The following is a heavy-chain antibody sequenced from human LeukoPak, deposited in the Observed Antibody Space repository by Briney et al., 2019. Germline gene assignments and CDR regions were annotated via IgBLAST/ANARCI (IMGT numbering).Heavy chain of an antibody. CDR1: GGTFSSYA. CDR2: IIPILGIA. V-gene: IGHV1-69*04. D-gene: IGHD3-22*01. Sequence: EASVKVSCKASGGTFSSYAISWVRQAPGQGLEWMGRIIPILGIANYAQKFQGRVTITADKSTSTAYMELSRLRSDDTAVYYCARGLRPGYYYDSSGYRDYWGQGTLVTVSS. CDR3: ARGLRPGYYYDSSGYRDY. J-gene: IGHJ4*02.